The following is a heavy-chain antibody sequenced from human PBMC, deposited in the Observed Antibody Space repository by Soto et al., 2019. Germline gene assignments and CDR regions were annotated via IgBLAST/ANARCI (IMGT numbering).Heavy chain of an antibody. CDR3: AKVGVEYCGGECYSDY. J-gene: IGHJ4*02. D-gene: IGHD2-21*01. Sequence: QVQLVESGGGVVQPGRSLRLSCAASGFSFSNYGMLWVRQAPGKGLEWVALISFDGNNKHYADSVKGRFTISRDIYKNTLYLQMNSPRAEDSAVYYCAKVGVEYCGGECYSDYWGQGTRVTVSS. CDR1: GFSFSNYG. CDR2: ISFDGNNK. V-gene: IGHV3-30*18.